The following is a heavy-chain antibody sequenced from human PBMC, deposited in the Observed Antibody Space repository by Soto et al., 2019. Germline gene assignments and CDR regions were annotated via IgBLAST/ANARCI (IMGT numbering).Heavy chain of an antibody. V-gene: IGHV4-4*02. D-gene: IGHD2-15*01. Sequence: QVQLQESGPGLVKLSGTMSPTCAISGGSITRNYWWSWLLQPPGKGLKGIGEIYHGGTTNYHPSLKVRVTISVDYSKNQFSLNLSSVTAADTAVYYGAQSGGGQPDYWGQGTLVTVSS. CDR1: GGSITRNYW. J-gene: IGHJ4*02. CDR2: IYHGGTT. CDR3: AQSGGGQPDY.